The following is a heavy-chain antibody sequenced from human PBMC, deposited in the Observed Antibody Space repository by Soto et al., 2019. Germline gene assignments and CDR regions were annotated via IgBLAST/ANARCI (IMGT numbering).Heavy chain of an antibody. Sequence: GGSLRLSCAASEFTFSTSWMHWVRQTPGKGLVWVSGINSDGSITRNADSVKGRFTISRDNAKNTLYLQMNSLRVEDTAVYYCVRTELLYAFDMWGQGTMVTVSS. CDR3: VRTELLYAFDM. CDR2: INSDGSIT. J-gene: IGHJ3*02. CDR1: EFTFSTSW. D-gene: IGHD1-7*01. V-gene: IGHV3-74*01.